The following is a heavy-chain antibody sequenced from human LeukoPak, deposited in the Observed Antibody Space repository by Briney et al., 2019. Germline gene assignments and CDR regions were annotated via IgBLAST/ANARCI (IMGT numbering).Heavy chain of an antibody. CDR1: GFTFSSYA. Sequence: GGSLRLSCAASGFTFSSYAMHWVRQAPGKGLEYVSVISSNGGSTYYANSVKGRFTISRYNSKNTLYLQMGSLRAEDMAVYYCARGGLGFDYWGQGTLVTVSS. CDR2: ISSNGGST. V-gene: IGHV3-64*01. J-gene: IGHJ4*02. CDR3: ARGGLGFDY. D-gene: IGHD7-27*01.